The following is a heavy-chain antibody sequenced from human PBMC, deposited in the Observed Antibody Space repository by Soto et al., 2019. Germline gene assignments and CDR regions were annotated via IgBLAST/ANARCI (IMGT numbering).Heavy chain of an antibody. V-gene: IGHV4-31*03. CDR2: IYYSGST. CDR3: ARGAGSSRKYYYYYGMDV. Sequence: SETLSLTCTVSGGPISSGGYYWSWIRQHPGKGLEWIGYIYYSGSTYYNPSLKSRVTISVDTSKNQFSLKLSSVTAADTAVYYCARGAGSSRKYYYYYGMDVWGQGTTVTVSS. D-gene: IGHD6-6*01. CDR1: GGPISSGGYY. J-gene: IGHJ6*02.